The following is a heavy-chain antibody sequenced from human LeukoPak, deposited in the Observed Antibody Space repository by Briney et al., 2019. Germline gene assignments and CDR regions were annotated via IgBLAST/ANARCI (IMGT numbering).Heavy chain of an antibody. CDR1: GFILSDHY. J-gene: IGHJ5*02. CDR2: TRNKANSYTT. V-gene: IGHV3-72*01. Sequence: PGGSLRLSCAASGFILSDHYIDWVRQAPGKGLEWVGRTRNKANSYTTEYAAPVKGRFTISRDDPKNLLYLQMNSLKSEDTAVYYCGRSGRYRPPDLWGQGTLVTVSS. D-gene: IGHD1-26*01. CDR3: GRSGRYRPPDL.